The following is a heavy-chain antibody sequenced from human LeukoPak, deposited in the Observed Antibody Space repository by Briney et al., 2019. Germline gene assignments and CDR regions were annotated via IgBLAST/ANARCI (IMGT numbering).Heavy chain of an antibody. Sequence: PSQTLSLTCTVSGGSISSGDYYWSWLRQPPGKGLEWIGYIYYSGSTYYNPSLKRPVTISVETSKNQFSLTLSSATAAASAAYYCARGFSNSSGYYYSNLSYWGQGTLVTVSS. J-gene: IGHJ4*02. V-gene: IGHV4-30-4*01. D-gene: IGHD3-22*01. CDR3: ARGFSNSSGYYYSNLSY. CDR1: GGSISSGDYY. CDR2: IYYSGST.